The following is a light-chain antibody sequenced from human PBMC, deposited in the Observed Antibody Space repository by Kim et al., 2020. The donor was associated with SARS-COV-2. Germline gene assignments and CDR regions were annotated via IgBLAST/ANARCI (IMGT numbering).Light chain of an antibody. J-gene: IGKJ1*01. Sequence: DIQMTQSPSSLSASVGDRVTITCRASQGISNYLAWYQQKPGKVPKLLIYAASALRSGVPSRFSGSGSGTDFTLTITSLQPEDVAAYYCLQCKSAPWTFGQGTKVDIK. CDR1: QGISNY. V-gene: IGKV1-27*01. CDR2: AAS. CDR3: LQCKSAPWT.